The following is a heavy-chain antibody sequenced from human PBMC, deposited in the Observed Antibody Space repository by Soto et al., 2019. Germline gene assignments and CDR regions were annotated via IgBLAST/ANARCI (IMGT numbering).Heavy chain of an antibody. CDR2: MNPNSGNT. CDR3: ARGYDFWSGFNSYWYFDL. D-gene: IGHD3-3*01. CDR1: GYTFTSYD. V-gene: IGHV1-8*01. Sequence: ASVKVSCKASGYTFTSYDINWVRQATGQGLEWMGWMNPNSGNTGYAQKFQGRVTMTRNTSISTAYMELSSLRSEDTAVYYCARGYDFWSGFNSYWYFDLWGRGTLVTVSS. J-gene: IGHJ2*01.